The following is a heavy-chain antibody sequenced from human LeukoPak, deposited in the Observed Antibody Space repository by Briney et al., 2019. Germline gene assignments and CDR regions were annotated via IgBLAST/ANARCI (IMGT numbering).Heavy chain of an antibody. Sequence: SETLSLTCTVSGGSISSYYWSWIRQPPGKGLEWIGYIYYSGSTNYNPSLKSRVSISLDTSKNQFSLKLSSVTAADTAVYYCARQGIAAAGTSSRDYWGQGTLVTVSS. J-gene: IGHJ4*02. CDR1: GGSISSYY. D-gene: IGHD6-13*01. CDR2: IYYSGST. V-gene: IGHV4-59*08. CDR3: ARQGIAAAGTSSRDY.